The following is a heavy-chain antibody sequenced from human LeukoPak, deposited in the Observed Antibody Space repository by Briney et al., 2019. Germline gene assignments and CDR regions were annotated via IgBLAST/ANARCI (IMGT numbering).Heavy chain of an antibody. CDR2: INPSGGST. J-gene: IGHJ2*01. CDR3: ASLHDYYWYFDL. Sequence: GASVNVSCKASGYTFIRNHIHWVRQAPGQGLEWMGIINPSGGSTTYAQKFQGRVTMTRDTSTSTVYMELSSLRSEDTAVYYCASLHDYYWYFDLWGRGTLVTVSS. D-gene: IGHD5-12*01. CDR1: GYTFIRNH. V-gene: IGHV1-46*01.